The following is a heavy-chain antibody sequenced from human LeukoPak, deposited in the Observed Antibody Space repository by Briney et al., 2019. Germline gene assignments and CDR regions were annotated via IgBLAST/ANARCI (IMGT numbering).Heavy chain of an antibody. D-gene: IGHD6-6*01. CDR3: AKEFYSSSSHASWFDP. J-gene: IGHJ5*02. CDR1: GLTFSNYN. CDR2: ISAGSSYI. Sequence: GGSLRLSCVVAGLTFSNYNMNWVRQAPGKGLEWVSSISAGSSYIDHADSVKGRFTISRDNAKNTLYLQMNSLIDEDTAVYYCAKEFYSSSSHASWFDPWGQGTLVTVSS. V-gene: IGHV3-21*01.